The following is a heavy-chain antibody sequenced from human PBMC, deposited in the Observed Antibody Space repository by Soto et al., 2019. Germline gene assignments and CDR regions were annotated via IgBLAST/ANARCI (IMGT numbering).Heavy chain of an antibody. CDR2: IYNSGST. V-gene: IGHV4-61*01. CDR3: ARGRGYSYGIDY. D-gene: IGHD5-18*01. Sequence: PAETLSLNCTVSGGSVSSGSHYWSWIRQPPGKGLEWIAYIYNSGSTNYNPSLQSRVTISVDTSKNQFSLKLSSVTAADTAVYYCARGRGYSYGIDYWGQGTLVTVSS. CDR1: GGSVSSGSHY. J-gene: IGHJ4*02.